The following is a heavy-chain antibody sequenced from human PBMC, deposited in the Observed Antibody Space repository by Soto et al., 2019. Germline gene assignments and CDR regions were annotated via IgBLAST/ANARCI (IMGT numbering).Heavy chain of an antibody. V-gene: IGHV1-69*04. CDR2: IIPILGIA. CDR3: ARENVVVVAVFDY. D-gene: IGHD2-15*01. Sequence: EASVKVSCKASGGTFSSYTISWVRQAPGQGLEWMGRIIPILGIANYAQKFQGRVTITADKSTSTAYMELSSLRSEDTAMYYCARENVVVVAVFDYWGQGTLVTVSS. J-gene: IGHJ4*02. CDR1: GGTFSSYT.